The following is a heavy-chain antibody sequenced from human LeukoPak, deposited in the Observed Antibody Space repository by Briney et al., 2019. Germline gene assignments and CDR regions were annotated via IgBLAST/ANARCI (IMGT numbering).Heavy chain of an antibody. CDR2: IYSGGSS. V-gene: IGHV3-66*01. J-gene: IGHJ4*02. Sequence: GVSLRLSCAASGLTVGFRCMSWVRQAPGKGLEWVSIIYSGGSSYYADSVKGRFTVSRDTSKNTLYPQMNSLRAEDTAVYYCATRPDGNDVPYFDYWGQGTLVTVSS. D-gene: IGHD5-12*01. CDR1: GLTVGFRC. CDR3: ATRPDGNDVPYFDY.